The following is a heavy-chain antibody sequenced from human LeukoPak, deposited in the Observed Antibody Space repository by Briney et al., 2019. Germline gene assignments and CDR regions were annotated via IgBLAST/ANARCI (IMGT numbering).Heavy chain of an antibody. CDR2: ISYDGSNK. V-gene: IGHV3-30-3*01. D-gene: IGHD4-17*01. J-gene: IGHJ4*02. CDR3: ASDGGYGDPYFDY. CDR1: GFTFSSYA. Sequence: GRPLRLSCAASGFTFSSYAMHWVRQAPGKGLEWVAVISYDGSNKYYADSVKGRFTISRDNSKNTLYLQMNSLRAEDTAVYYCASDGGYGDPYFDYWGQGTLVTVSS.